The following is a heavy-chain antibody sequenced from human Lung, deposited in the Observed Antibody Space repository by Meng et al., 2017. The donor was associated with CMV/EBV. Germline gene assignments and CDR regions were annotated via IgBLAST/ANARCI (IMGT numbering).Heavy chain of an antibody. Sequence: ASVKVSXKASGYTFITYYIHWVRQAPGQGLEWMGRINPDGGTTTYSQKFQGGVTLTSDTSTNTVYMELSRLRYEDTAVYYCARDLVGYGAFDVWGQGTMVTVSS. V-gene: IGHV1-46*01. CDR1: GYTFITYY. D-gene: IGHD3-22*01. CDR3: ARDLVGYGAFDV. CDR2: INPDGGTT. J-gene: IGHJ3*01.